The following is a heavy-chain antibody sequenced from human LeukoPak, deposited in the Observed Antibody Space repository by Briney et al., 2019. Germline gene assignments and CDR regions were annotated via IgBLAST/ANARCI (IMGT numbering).Heavy chain of an antibody. CDR3: AREGYYYDSSGYYDY. D-gene: IGHD3-22*01. CDR2: ISSSGSTI. J-gene: IGHJ4*02. V-gene: IGHV3-48*03. CDR1: GFTFSSYE. Sequence: GGSLRLSCAASGFTFSSYEMNWVRQAPGKGLEWVSYISSSGSTIYYADSVKGRFTISRDNAKNSLYLQMNSLRAEDTAVYYCAREGYYYDSSGYYDYWGQGTLVTVSS.